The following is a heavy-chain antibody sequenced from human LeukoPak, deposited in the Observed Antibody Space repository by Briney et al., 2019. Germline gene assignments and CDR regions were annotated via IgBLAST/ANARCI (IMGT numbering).Heavy chain of an antibody. Sequence: SETLSPTCTVSGGSISSGGYYWSWIRQHPGKGLEWIGYIYYSGSTYYNPSLKSRVTISVDTSKNQFSLKLSSVTAADTAVYYCARHPRSGWYIQPIDYWGQGTLVTVSS. D-gene: IGHD6-19*01. V-gene: IGHV4-31*03. CDR3: ARHPRSGWYIQPIDY. CDR2: IYYSGST. CDR1: GGSISSGGYY. J-gene: IGHJ4*02.